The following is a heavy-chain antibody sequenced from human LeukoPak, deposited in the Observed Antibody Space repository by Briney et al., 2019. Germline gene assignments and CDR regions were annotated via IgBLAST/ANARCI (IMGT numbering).Heavy chain of an antibody. CDR3: AAVRDDMVRGVMEFGFDP. CDR1: GFTFTSSA. V-gene: IGHV1-58*01. J-gene: IGHJ5*02. D-gene: IGHD3-10*01. Sequence: GTSVKVSCKASGFTFTSSAVQWVRQARGQRLEWIGWIVVGSGNTNYAQKFQERVTITRDMSTSTAYMELSSLRSEDTAVYYCAAVRDDMVRGVMEFGFDPWAREPWSPSPQ. CDR2: IVVGSGNT.